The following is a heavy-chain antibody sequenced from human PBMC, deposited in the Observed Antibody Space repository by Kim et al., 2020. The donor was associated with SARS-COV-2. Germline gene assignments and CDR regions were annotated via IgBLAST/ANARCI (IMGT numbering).Heavy chain of an antibody. CDR3: TRGNPDY. V-gene: IGHV3-49*02. J-gene: IGHJ4*01. CDR2: GGTT. Sequence: GGTTQYAASVEGRFTFSRDDSKNIAYLQMNSLKTEDTAVYYCTRGNPDYWGHGTLVTVSS.